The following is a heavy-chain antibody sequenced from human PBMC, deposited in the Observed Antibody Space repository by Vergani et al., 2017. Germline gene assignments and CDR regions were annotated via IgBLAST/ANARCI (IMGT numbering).Heavy chain of an antibody. Sequence: QVQLQESGPGLVKPPGTLSLTCAVSGGPISSSNWWSWVRQPPGKGLEWIGEIYHSGRTNYNPSLKSRVTISVDKSKNQFSLKLSSVTAADTAVYYCAGRDEVNWYYYDSSGYYHAFDIWGQGTMVTVSS. J-gene: IGHJ3*02. CDR1: GGPISSSNW. CDR3: AGRDEVNWYYYDSSGYYHAFDI. CDR2: IYHSGRT. D-gene: IGHD3-22*01. V-gene: IGHV4-4*03.